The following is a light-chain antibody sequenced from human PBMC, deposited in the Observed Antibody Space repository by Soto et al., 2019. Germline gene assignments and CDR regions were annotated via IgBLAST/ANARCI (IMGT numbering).Light chain of an antibody. CDR1: QGIGNY. J-gene: IGKJ4*01. Sequence: DIQMTQSPSSLSASVGDRVTITCRASQGIGNYLAWYQQKPGKVPKLLIYAASTLQSGVPSRFSGSGSGTDFTLTISSLQPEDVATYYCQKYSGAPPTFGGGTKVEIK. CDR2: AAS. V-gene: IGKV1-27*01. CDR3: QKYSGAPPT.